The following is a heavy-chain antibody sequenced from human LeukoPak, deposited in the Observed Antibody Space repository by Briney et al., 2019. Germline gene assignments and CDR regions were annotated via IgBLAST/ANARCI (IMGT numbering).Heavy chain of an antibody. CDR2: IIPILGIA. Sequence: SVKVSCKASGGTFSSYAISWVRQAPGQGLEWMGRIIPILGIANYAQKFQGRVTITADKSTSTAYMELSSLRSEDTAVYYCARSWAATIYYYYYGMDVWGQGTTVTVSS. CDR3: ARSWAATIYYYYYGMDV. V-gene: IGHV1-69*04. CDR1: GGTFSSYA. J-gene: IGHJ6*02. D-gene: IGHD5-12*01.